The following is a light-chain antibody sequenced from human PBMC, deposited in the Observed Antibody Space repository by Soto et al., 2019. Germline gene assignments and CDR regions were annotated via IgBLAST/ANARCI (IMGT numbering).Light chain of an antibody. CDR1: SSNIGAGYD. CDR3: PSYDSSLSGLV. J-gene: IGLJ1*01. V-gene: IGLV1-40*01. Sequence: QSVLTQPPSVSGAPGQRVTISCTGSSSNIGAGYDVHWYQQLPGTAPKLLIYGNSNRPSGVPDRFSGSKSGTSDSLAITGLQAEDEADYYCPSYDSSLSGLVFGTGTKLTVL. CDR2: GNS.